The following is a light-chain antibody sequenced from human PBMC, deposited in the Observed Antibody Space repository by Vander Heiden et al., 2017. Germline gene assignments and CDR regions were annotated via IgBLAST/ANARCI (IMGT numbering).Light chain of an antibody. CDR1: QSVLYSSNNKNY. J-gene: IGKJ2*01. CDR3: QQYYSTPPYT. Sequence: DILMTQYPDPLAVSLGERASIICKSSQSVLYSSNNKNYLAWYQQKPGQPPKLLIYWAATRESGVPDRFSGSGSGTDFTLTISSLQAEDVAVYYCQQYYSTPPYTFGQGTKLEIK. V-gene: IGKV4-1*01. CDR2: WAA.